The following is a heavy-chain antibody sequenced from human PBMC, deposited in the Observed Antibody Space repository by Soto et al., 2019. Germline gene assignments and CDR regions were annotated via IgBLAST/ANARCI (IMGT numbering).Heavy chain of an antibody. V-gene: IGHV4-34*01. CDR1: GGSFSGYY. D-gene: IGHD5-12*01. J-gene: IGHJ5*02. CDR3: ARQYGYNSCNWFDP. Sequence: QAQLQQWGAGLLKPSETLSLTCAVYGGSFSGYYWSWIRQPPGKGLEWIGEINHSGSTNYNPSLKSRVTISVDTSKNQFSLKLSSVTAADTAVYYCARQYGYNSCNWFDPWGQGTLVTVSS. CDR2: INHSGST.